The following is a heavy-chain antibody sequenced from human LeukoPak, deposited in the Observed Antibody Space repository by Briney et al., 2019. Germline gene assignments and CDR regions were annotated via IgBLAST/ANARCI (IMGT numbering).Heavy chain of an antibody. V-gene: IGHV3-33*01. D-gene: IGHD6-13*01. J-gene: IGHJ4*02. Sequence: GGSLRLSCAASGFTFSSYGMHWVREAPGKGLEWVAVIWYDGSNKYYADSVKGRFTISRDNSKNTLYLQMKSLRAEDTAVYYCARDPYSSSFVDYWGQGTLVTVSS. CDR2: IWYDGSNK. CDR3: ARDPYSSSFVDY. CDR1: GFTFSSYG.